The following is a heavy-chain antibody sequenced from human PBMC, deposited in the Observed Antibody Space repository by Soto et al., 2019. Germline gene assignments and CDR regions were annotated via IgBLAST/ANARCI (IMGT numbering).Heavy chain of an antibody. CDR2: IYPGDSDT. V-gene: IGHV5-51*03. D-gene: IGHD6-13*01. J-gene: IGHJ3*02. CDR3: ARSLVNGTYEAFDS. Sequence: EVYLAQSGAEVKKPGESLKISCKGSGYNFNRYWIGWVRQMPGKGLEWMGVIYPGDSDTRYSPSLQGQVTISADKSSSAAYVQWSSLQASDTATYYCARSLVNGTYEAFDSWVQGTMVTVSS. CDR1: GYNFNRYW.